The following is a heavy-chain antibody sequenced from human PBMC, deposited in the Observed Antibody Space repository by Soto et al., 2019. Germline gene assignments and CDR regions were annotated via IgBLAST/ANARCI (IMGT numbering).Heavy chain of an antibody. CDR3: ATRRIAARYYYYGMDV. Sequence: ESGGGLVQPGGSLRLSCAASGFTFSSYAMSWVHQAPGKGLEWVSAISGSGGSTYYADSVKGRFTISRDNSKNTLYLQMNSLRAEDTAVYYCATRRIAARYYYYGMDVWGQGTTVTVSS. CDR2: ISGSGGST. D-gene: IGHD6-6*01. V-gene: IGHV3-23*01. CDR1: GFTFSSYA. J-gene: IGHJ6*02.